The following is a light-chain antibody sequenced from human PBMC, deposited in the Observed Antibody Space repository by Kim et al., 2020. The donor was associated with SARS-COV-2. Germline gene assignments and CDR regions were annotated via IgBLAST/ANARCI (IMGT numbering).Light chain of an antibody. CDR1: QSITSGY. CDR2: GAS. Sequence: APGERGTLFCRATQSITSGYLAWYQQKPGQAPGLLIYGASRRAPGIPDRFSGSGSGTDFSLTISRLEPEDFAVYYCQHYAGIPRTFGQGTKVEIK. CDR3: QHYAGIPRT. J-gene: IGKJ1*01. V-gene: IGKV3-20*01.